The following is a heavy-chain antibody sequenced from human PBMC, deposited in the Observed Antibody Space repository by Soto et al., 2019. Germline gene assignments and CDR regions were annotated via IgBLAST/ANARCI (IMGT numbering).Heavy chain of an antibody. J-gene: IGHJ4*02. Sequence: QVQLVQSGAELKKPGASVKVSCKASGYTFSNYDMTWVRQATGQGPEWIGWVNPNNGDTGYAQKFQGRVTLPTDISTPKAYLELTSLRSEDTAIYYCAKVSRKGLAIDFDYWGQGALITVSS. V-gene: IGHV1-8*01. D-gene: IGHD3-22*01. CDR3: AKVSRKGLAIDFDY. CDR1: GYTFSNYD. CDR2: VNPNNGDT.